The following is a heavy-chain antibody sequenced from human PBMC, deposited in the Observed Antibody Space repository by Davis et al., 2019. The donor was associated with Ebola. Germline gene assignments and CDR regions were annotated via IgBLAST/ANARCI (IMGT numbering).Heavy chain of an antibody. Sequence: GESLKISCAASGFTFSSYAMHWVRQAPGKGLEWVAVISYDGSNKYYADSVKGRFTISRDNSKNTLYLQMNSLRAEDTAVYYCARDRGYSYGYNWFDPWGQGTLVTVSS. CDR2: ISYDGSNK. D-gene: IGHD5-18*01. CDR1: GFTFSSYA. V-gene: IGHV3-30*04. J-gene: IGHJ5*02. CDR3: ARDRGYSYGYNWFDP.